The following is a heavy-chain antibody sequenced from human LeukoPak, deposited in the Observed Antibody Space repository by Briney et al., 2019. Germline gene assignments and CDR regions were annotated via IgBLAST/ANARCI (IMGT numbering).Heavy chain of an antibody. CDR2: INHSGST. J-gene: IGHJ5*02. Sequence: PSETLSLTCAVYGGSFSGYYWSWIRQPPGKGLEWIGEINHSGSTYYNPSLKSRVTISVDTSKNQFSLKLSSVTAADTAVYYCARFTQYCSSTSCYREHNWFDPWGQGTLVTVSS. D-gene: IGHD2-2*01. CDR3: ARFTQYCSSTSCYREHNWFDP. V-gene: IGHV4-34*01. CDR1: GGSFSGYY.